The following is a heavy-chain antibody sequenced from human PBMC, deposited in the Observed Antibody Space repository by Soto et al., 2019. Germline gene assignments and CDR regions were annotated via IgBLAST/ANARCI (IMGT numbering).Heavy chain of an antibody. CDR3: ARGTTVETGNY. CDR2: ISGGNGNT. J-gene: IGHJ4*02. D-gene: IGHD4-17*01. Sequence: ASVKVSCKASGYSFTTYAMHWPPQAPGQRLEWMGWISGGNGNTKCSENLQARVTITRDTTASTAYMELSSLSSEDTAVYYCARGTTVETGNYWGQGTLVTVSS. V-gene: IGHV1-3*01. CDR1: GYSFTTYA.